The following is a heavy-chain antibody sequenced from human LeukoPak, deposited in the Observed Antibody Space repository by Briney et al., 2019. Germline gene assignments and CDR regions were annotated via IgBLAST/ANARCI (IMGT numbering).Heavy chain of an antibody. Sequence: ASVKVSCKASGYTFTGYYMHWVRQAPGQGLEWMGWINPNSGGTNYAQKFQGRVTMTGDTSISTAYMELSRLRSDDTAVYYCARDHSSSWYPDYWGQGTLVTVSS. CDR1: GYTFTGYY. V-gene: IGHV1-2*02. CDR3: ARDHSSSWYPDY. J-gene: IGHJ4*02. D-gene: IGHD6-13*01. CDR2: INPNSGGT.